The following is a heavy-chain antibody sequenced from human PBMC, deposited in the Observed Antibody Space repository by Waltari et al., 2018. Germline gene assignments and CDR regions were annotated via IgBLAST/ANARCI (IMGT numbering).Heavy chain of an antibody. CDR1: GFIFSNSW. CDR2: IKQDGSDK. D-gene: IGHD2-2*02. J-gene: IGHJ1*01. V-gene: IGHV3-7*04. CDR3: TRGGTIHWLQEH. Sequence: EVQLVESGGGLAPPGGSLRLSCEASGFIFSNSWMIWVRQAPGKGLEWVANIKQDGSDKYYVESVKGRFTISRDNAKNSLYLQMDSLRGEDTALYYCTRGGTIHWLQEHWGQGTLATVSS.